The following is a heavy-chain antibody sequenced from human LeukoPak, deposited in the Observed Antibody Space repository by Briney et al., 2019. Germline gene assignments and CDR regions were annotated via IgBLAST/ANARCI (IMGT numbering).Heavy chain of an antibody. D-gene: IGHD6-19*01. CDR3: ARDIAVAGTSEVDYYYYGMDV. CDR1: GFTFSTYS. J-gene: IGHJ6*02. Sequence: GGSLRLSYAASGFTFSTYSMNWVRQAPGKGLEWVSVIYSGGSTYYADSVKGRFTISRDNSKNTLYLQMNSLRAEDTAVYYCARDIAVAGTSEVDYYYYGMDVWGQGTTVTVSS. V-gene: IGHV3-53*01. CDR2: IYSGGST.